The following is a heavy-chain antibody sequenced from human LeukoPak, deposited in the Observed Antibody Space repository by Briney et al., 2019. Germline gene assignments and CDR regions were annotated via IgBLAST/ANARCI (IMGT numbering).Heavy chain of an antibody. Sequence: SETLSLTCAVYGGSFSGYYWSWMRQPPGKGLEWIGEINHSGSTNYNPSPKSRVTISVDTSKNQFSLKLSSVTAADTAVYYCARIYSSSWYRPFDYWGQGTLVTVSS. CDR3: ARIYSSSWYRPFDY. V-gene: IGHV4-34*01. D-gene: IGHD6-13*01. CDR1: GGSFSGYY. J-gene: IGHJ4*02. CDR2: INHSGST.